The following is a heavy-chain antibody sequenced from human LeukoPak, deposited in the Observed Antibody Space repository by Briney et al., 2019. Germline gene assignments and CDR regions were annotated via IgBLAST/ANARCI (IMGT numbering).Heavy chain of an antibody. V-gene: IGHV4-34*01. CDR2: INHSGST. CDR3: ASRIAAAGPFDY. CDR1: GGSFSGYY. D-gene: IGHD6-13*01. J-gene: IGHJ4*02. Sequence: PSETLSLTCAVYGGSFSGYYWSRIRQPPGKGLEWIGEINHSGSTNYNPSLKSRVTISVDTSKNQFSLKLSSVTAADTAVYYCASRIAAAGPFDYWGQGTLVTVSS.